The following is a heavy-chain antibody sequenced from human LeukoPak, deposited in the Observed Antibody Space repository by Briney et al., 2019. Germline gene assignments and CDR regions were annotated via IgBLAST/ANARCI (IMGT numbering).Heavy chain of an antibody. Sequence: ASVKVSCKASGYTFTSYGISWVRQAPGQGLEWMGWISAYNGNTNYAQKLQGRVTMTTGTSTSTAYMELRSLRSDDTAVYYCARVYCSSTSCNLVDYWGQGTLVTVSS. CDR2: ISAYNGNT. V-gene: IGHV1-18*01. CDR3: ARVYCSSTSCNLVDY. CDR1: GYTFTSYG. D-gene: IGHD2-2*01. J-gene: IGHJ4*02.